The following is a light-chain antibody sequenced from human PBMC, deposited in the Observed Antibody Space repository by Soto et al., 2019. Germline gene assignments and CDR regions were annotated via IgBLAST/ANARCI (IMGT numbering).Light chain of an antibody. Sequence: EIVLTQSPDTLSLSPGERATLFCRASQTLSSSDVAWYQQKPGQAPRLLIYAASTRDTGIPDRFNGSGSGTDFDITINRLEPEDFAVYYCQQYDSAPLTFGPGTKVDVK. CDR3: QQYDSAPLT. J-gene: IGKJ3*01. V-gene: IGKV3-20*01. CDR2: AAS. CDR1: QTLSSSD.